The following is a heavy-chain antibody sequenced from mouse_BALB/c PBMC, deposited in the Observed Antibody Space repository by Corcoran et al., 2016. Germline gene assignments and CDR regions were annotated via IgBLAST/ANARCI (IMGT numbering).Heavy chain of an antibody. Sequence: QIQLVQSGPELKKPGETVKISCKASGYTFTNYGMNWVKQAPGKGLKWMGWINTYTGEPTYADDFKGRFAFSLETSASTAYLQINNLKNEDMATYFCARHYGDYWGQDTTVTVSS. CDR3: ARHYGDY. CDR2: INTYTGEP. V-gene: IGHV9-1*02. J-gene: IGHJ2*01. CDR1: GYTFTNYG. D-gene: IGHD1-1*02.